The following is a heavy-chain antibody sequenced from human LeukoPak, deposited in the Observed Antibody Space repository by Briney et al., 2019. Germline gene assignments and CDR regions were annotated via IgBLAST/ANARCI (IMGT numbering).Heavy chain of an antibody. CDR3: ARVVAVPAARTPYFDY. V-gene: IGHV3-21*01. Sequence: GGSLRLSCAASGLTFSSYSMNWVRQAPGKGLEWVSSISSSSSYIYYADSVKGRFTISRDNAKNSLYLQMNSLRAEDTAVYYCARVVAVPAARTPYFDYWGQGTLVTVSS. CDR1: GLTFSSYS. D-gene: IGHD2-2*01. CDR2: ISSSSSYI. J-gene: IGHJ4*02.